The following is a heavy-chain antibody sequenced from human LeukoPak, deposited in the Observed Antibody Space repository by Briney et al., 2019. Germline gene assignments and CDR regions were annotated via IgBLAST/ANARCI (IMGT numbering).Heavy chain of an antibody. CDR2: IYDSGST. Sequence: SETLSLTCTVSVGSISSHYWSWIRQPPGKGLEWIGCIYDSGSTNYNPSLKSRDIISVDTSKNQFSPRLYSVTAADTAVYYCARDRYGGNQFDFWGQGTMVTVSS. CDR3: ARDRYGGNQFDF. CDR1: VGSISSHY. V-gene: IGHV4-59*11. J-gene: IGHJ3*01. D-gene: IGHD4-23*01.